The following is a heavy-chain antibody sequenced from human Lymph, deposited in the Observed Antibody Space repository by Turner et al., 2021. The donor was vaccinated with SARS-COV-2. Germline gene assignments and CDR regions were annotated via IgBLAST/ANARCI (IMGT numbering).Heavy chain of an antibody. J-gene: IGHJ1*01. CDR2: FFYSGST. CDR3: GVGPTRWYFQH. Sequence: QLQLQESGPGLVKPSETLSLTCTVSGGSISSSRYYWGWIRQPPGKGLEWIGNFFYSGSTYYNPSLKSRVTISEDTSKHQFSLKLTSVTAADTAVYYCGVGPTRWYFQHWGQGTLVTVSS. CDR1: GGSISSSRYY. D-gene: IGHD1-26*01. V-gene: IGHV4-39*01.